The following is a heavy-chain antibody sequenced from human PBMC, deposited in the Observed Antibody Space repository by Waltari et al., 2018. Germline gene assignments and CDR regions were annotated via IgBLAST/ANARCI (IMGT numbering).Heavy chain of an antibody. CDR1: GFTFRSYS. CDR3: ARDPGIAAAGLDY. V-gene: IGHV3-48*01. D-gene: IGHD6-13*01. Sequence: EVQLVESGGGLVQPGGSLRLSCAASGFTFRSYSINWVRQAPGKVWEWVSYNIGSSSTIYYADSVKGRFTISSDDAKNSLYLQMNRLRAEDTAVYYCARDPGIAAAGLDYWGQGTLVTVSS. CDR2: NIGSSSTI. J-gene: IGHJ4*02.